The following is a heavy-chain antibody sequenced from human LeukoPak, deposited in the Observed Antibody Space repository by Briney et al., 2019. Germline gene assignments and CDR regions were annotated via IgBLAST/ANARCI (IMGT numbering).Heavy chain of an antibody. CDR1: GFTFSSYS. CDR2: ISSSSSYI. J-gene: IGHJ6*02. Sequence: PGGSLRLSCAASGFTFSSYSMNWVRQAPGKGLEWVSSISSSSSYIYYADSVKGRFTISRDNAKNSLYLQMNSLRAEDTAVYYCAREEGSSSWYAGFYYYYGMDVWGQGTTVTVSS. V-gene: IGHV3-21*01. D-gene: IGHD6-13*01. CDR3: AREEGSSSWYAGFYYYYGMDV.